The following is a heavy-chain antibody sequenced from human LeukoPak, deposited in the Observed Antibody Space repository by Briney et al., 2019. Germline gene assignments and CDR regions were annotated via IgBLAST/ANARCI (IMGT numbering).Heavy chain of an antibody. CDR1: GGTFSSYT. V-gene: IGHV1-69*02. J-gene: IGHJ4*02. D-gene: IGHD2-2*02. CDR3: ARSVLDIVVVPAAIGLDY. CDR2: IIPILGIA. Sequence: SVKVSCKASGGTFSSYTISWVRQAPGQGLEWMGRIIPILGIANYAQKFQGRVTITADKSTSTAYMELSSLRSEDTAVYYCARSVLDIVVVPAAIGLDYWGQGTLVTVSS.